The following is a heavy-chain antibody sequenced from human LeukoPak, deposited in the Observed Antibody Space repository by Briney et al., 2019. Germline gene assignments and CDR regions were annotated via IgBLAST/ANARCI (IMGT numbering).Heavy chain of an antibody. V-gene: IGHV4-30-4*07. J-gene: IGHJ4*02. D-gene: IGHD3-22*01. CDR1: GDSISSGSYS. CDR3: ARSDWYSGYYSN. CDR2: IYYSEST. Sequence: PSETLSLTCAVSGDSISSGSYSWSWIRQPPGKGLEWIGHIYYSESTYYNPSLKSRLNMSVDRSKNQLSLKLSSVTAADTAVYYCARSDWYSGYYSNWGQGTLVTVSS.